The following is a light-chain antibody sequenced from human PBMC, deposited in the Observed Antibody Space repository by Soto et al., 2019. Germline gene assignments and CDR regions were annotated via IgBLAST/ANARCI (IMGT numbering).Light chain of an antibody. J-gene: IGKJ4*01. CDR3: QQSFTTPLT. CDR2: AAS. CDR1: QSISSY. Sequence: DIQMSHSPSSLSASVGDRVTITCRASQSISSYLNWYQQKPGKAPKLLIYAASSLQSGVPSRFSGSGSGTDFTLTINSLQPEDFATYFCQQSFTTPLTFGGGTKVDI. V-gene: IGKV1-39*01.